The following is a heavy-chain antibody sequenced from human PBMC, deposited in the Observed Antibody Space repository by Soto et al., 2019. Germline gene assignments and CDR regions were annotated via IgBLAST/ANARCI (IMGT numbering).Heavy chain of an antibody. CDR3: ARSEEDSDYYYYGMDV. V-gene: IGHV6-1*01. J-gene: IGHJ6*02. Sequence: SQTLSLTCVGSGDTVSSNSVAWNWVMQSPSRGLEWLGRKYYRSRRYSDYAVSVRSRIDINEDTSKNQVSLQLNSVTPEDTAVYYCARSEEDSDYYYYGMDVWGQGTTVTVSS. CDR1: GDTVSSNSVA. CDR2: KYYRSRRYS. D-gene: IGHD2-15*01.